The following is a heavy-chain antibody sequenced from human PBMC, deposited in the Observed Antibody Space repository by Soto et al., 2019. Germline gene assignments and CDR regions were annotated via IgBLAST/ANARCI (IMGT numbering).Heavy chain of an antibody. CDR1: GGSFSGYY. J-gene: IGHJ5*02. V-gene: IGHV4-34*01. CDR2: INHSGST. D-gene: IGHD3-9*01. CDR3: ARGDYDILTGPIAGNNWFDP. Sequence: SETLSLTCAVYGGSFSGYYWSWIRQPPGKGLEWIGEINHSGSTNYNPSLKSRVTISVDTSKNQFSLKLSSVTAADTAVYYCARGDYDILTGPIAGNNWFDPWGQGTLVTVSS.